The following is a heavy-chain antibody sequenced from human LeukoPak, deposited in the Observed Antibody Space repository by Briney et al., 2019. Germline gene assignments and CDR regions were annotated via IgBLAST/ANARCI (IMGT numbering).Heavy chain of an antibody. J-gene: IGHJ3*02. CDR1: GGSFSNYY. CDR3: ASPPRRGDAFDI. Sequence: PSETLSLTCAVYGGSFSNYYWSWIRQPPGKGLEWIGEINHSGSTNYNPSLKSRVTISVDASKNQFSLKLSSVTAADTAVYYCASPPRRGDAFDIWGQGTMVTVSS. CDR2: INHSGST. V-gene: IGHV4-34*01.